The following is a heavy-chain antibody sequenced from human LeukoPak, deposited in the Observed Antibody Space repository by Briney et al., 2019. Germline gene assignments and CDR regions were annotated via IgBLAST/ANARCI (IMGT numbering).Heavy chain of an antibody. Sequence: GGSLRLSCAASGFTFSSYAMHWVRQAPGKGLEWVAVISYDGSNKYYADSVKGRFTISRDNSKNTLYLQMNSLRAEDTAVYYCARDPGDYGDYGGTDYWGQGTLVTVSS. V-gene: IGHV3-30-3*01. CDR2: ISYDGSNK. J-gene: IGHJ4*02. CDR1: GFTFSSYA. CDR3: ARDPGDYGDYGGTDY. D-gene: IGHD4-17*01.